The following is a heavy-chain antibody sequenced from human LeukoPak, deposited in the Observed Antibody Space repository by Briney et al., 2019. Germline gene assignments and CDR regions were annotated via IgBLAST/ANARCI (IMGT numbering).Heavy chain of an antibody. CDR3: AREGLRVVQAAISGYYMDV. V-gene: IGHV1-69*05. J-gene: IGHJ6*03. CDR2: IIPIFGTA. CDR1: LGTLSSYA. D-gene: IGHD2-2*01. Sequence: GASVTVSFKSSLGTLSSYAISWLRQAPGQGLDWMGLIIPIFGTANYALKFQGRVTITTHESTSTAYMELSRLRSEDTAVYYCAREGLRVVQAAISGYYMDVWGKGATVTVSS.